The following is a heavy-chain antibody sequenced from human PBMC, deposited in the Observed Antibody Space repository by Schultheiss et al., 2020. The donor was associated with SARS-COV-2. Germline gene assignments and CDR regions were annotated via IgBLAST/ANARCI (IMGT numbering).Heavy chain of an antibody. CDR2: IYHSGST. CDR1: GYSISSGYY. Sequence: SETLSLTCAVSGYSISSGYYWGWIRQPPGKGLEWIGSIYHSGSTYYNPSLKSRVTISVDTSKNQFSLKLSSVTAADTAVYYCARAEYSSSSDIWGAFDIWGQGTMVTVSS. J-gene: IGHJ3*02. D-gene: IGHD6-6*01. V-gene: IGHV4-38-2*01. CDR3: ARAEYSSSSDIWGAFDI.